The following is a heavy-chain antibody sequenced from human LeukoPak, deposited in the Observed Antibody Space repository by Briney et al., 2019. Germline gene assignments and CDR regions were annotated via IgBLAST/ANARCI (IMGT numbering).Heavy chain of an antibody. V-gene: IGHV3-7*03. CDR1: GFTFSSYW. CDR2: IKQDGSEK. D-gene: IGHD6-19*01. J-gene: IGHJ5*02. Sequence: GGSLRLSCAASGFTFSSYWMSWVRQAPGKGLEWVANIKQDGSEKYYVDSVKGRFTISRDNAKNTLYLQMNSLRAEDTAVYYCAKVGSSGWYWGWFDPWGQGTLVTVSS. CDR3: AKVGSSGWYWGWFDP.